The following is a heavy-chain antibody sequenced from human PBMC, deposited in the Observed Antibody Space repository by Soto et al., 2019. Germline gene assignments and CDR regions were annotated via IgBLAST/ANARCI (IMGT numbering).Heavy chain of an antibody. CDR3: ARDTGSHQDY. Sequence: QVQLVQSGAEVKKPGASVKVSCKASRYTFTNFGISWVRQAPGQGLAWMGWLSPYTGNTNYAQKLQGRVTMTTDTSTSTGYMELRSLRSDDTAVYYCARDTGSHQDYWGQGTLVTVSS. CDR2: LSPYTGNT. D-gene: IGHD2-15*01. J-gene: IGHJ4*02. CDR1: RYTFTNFG. V-gene: IGHV1-18*01.